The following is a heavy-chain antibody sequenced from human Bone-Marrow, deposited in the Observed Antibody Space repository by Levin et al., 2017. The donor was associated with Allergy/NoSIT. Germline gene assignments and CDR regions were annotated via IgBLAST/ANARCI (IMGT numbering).Heavy chain of an antibody. CDR2: ISSSGTDM. Sequence: LSLPCTVSGFTFRLSSMNWVRPAPGKGLEWVSSISSSGTDMYNADSVKGRFTISRDNAKNSLNLQMSSLRAEDTAVYYCARGIIGDVRVAHKEAFDIWGQGTMVTVSS. CDR1: GFTFRLSS. V-gene: IGHV3-21*01. D-gene: IGHD2/OR15-2a*01. CDR3: ARGIIGDVRVAHKEAFDI. J-gene: IGHJ3*02.